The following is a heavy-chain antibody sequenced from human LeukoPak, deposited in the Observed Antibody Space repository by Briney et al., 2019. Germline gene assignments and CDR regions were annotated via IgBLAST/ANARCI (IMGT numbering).Heavy chain of an antibody. CDR2: VHPNSGNT. D-gene: IGHD1-14*01. Sequence: ASVKVSCKTSGYPFSTYEINWVRRAAGQGLEWMGWVHPNSGNTAYAQKFQGRVTMTRDTSISTAYMELSGLRSDDTAVYLCARGPRNDPWGQGTLVTVSS. V-gene: IGHV1-8*01. J-gene: IGHJ5*02. CDR1: GYPFSTYE. CDR3: ARGPRNDP.